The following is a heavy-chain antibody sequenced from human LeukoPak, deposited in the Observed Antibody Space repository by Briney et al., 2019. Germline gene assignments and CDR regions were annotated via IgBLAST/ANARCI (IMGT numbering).Heavy chain of an antibody. CDR1: GGSISSHY. J-gene: IGHJ4*02. Sequence: SETLSLTCTVSGGSISSHYWSWIRQPPGKGLEWIGYIYYSGTANYNPSLKSRVTISVDTSKIQFSLKLSSVTAADTAVYYCARRVRGLKKFDYWCQGTLVTVSS. CDR2: IYYSGTA. V-gene: IGHV4-59*11. CDR3: ARRVRGLKKFDY. D-gene: IGHD3-10*01.